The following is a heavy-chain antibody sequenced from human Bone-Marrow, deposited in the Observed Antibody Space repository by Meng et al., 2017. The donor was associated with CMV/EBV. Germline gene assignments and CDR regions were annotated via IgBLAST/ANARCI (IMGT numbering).Heavy chain of an antibody. CDR1: GGSISSGDYY. CDR2: IYYSGST. CDR3: ARGAMYCSSTSCYGGGGGGMDV. Sequence: LRLSCTVSGGSISSGDYYWSWIRQPPGKGLEWIGYIYYSGSTYYNPSLKSRVTISVDTSKNQFSLKLSSVTDADPAVYYCARGAMYCSSTSCYGGGGGGMDVWGQGTTVTGSS. D-gene: IGHD2-2*01. J-gene: IGHJ6*01. V-gene: IGHV4-30-4*08.